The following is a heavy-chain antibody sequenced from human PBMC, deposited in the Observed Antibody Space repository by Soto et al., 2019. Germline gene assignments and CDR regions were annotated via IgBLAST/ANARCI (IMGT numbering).Heavy chain of an antibody. D-gene: IGHD3-16*01. CDR1: GFTFSSSW. CDR2: INSDGIIT. CDR3: VRGGGHPRVN. V-gene: IGHV3-74*03. Sequence: EVHLVESGGGLVQPGASLTLSCAASGFTFSSSWMHWVRQVPGEGLVWVSRINSDGIITMYADSVKGRFTISRDNAKNTLYLQMNSLRAGDIAVYFWVRGGGHPRVNWGQGTLVPASS. J-gene: IGHJ4*02.